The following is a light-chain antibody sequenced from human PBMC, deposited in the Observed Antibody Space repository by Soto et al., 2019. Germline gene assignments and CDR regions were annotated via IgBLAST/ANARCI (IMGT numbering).Light chain of an antibody. J-gene: IGKJ2*01. CDR2: GAS. V-gene: IGKV3-20*01. Sequence: EIVLTQSPGTLSLSPGERATLSCRASQSVSSSYLAWYQQKPGQAPRLLIYGASSRATGIPDRFSGSGSGTDFTLNISRLELEDLAVYYCQQYGSAPPMYTFGQGTKLEIK. CDR1: QSVSSSY. CDR3: QQYGSAPPMYT.